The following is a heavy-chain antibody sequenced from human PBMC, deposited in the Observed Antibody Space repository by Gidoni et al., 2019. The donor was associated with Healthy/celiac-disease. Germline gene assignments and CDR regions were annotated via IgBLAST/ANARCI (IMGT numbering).Heavy chain of an antibody. CDR3: ARGDYTEARPFDY. D-gene: IGHD5-12*01. CDR2: ITHSGST. V-gene: IGHV4-34*02. Sequence: QVQLQQWGAGLLKPSETLSLTCAVYGGSFNGYYWSWIRQPPGKGLEWIGEITHSGSTNYNPSLKSRVTISVDTSKNHFSLKLSSVTAADTAMYYCARGDYTEARPFDYWGQGSLVTVSS. CDR1: GGSFNGYY. J-gene: IGHJ4*02.